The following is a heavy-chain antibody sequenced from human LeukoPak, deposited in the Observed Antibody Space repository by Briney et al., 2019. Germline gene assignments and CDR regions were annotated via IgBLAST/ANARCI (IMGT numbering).Heavy chain of an antibody. D-gene: IGHD2-2*01. CDR1: GGSFSDYY. Sequence: SETLSLTCAVYGGSFSDYYWSWIRQPPGKGLEWIGEINHSGSTNYNPSLKSRVTISVDTSKNQFSLKLSSVTAADTAVYYCARYCSSTSCVDYWGQGTPVTVSS. J-gene: IGHJ4*02. CDR2: INHSGST. CDR3: ARYCSSTSCVDY. V-gene: IGHV4-34*01.